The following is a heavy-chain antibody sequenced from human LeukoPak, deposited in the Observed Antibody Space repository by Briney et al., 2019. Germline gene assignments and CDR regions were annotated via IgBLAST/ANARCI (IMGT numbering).Heavy chain of an antibody. J-gene: IGHJ4*02. CDR2: IYSGGST. CDR1: GFTVSSNY. V-gene: IGHV3-53*01. CDR3: ARDPNPRHDYFDY. Sequence: GGSLRLSCAASGFTVSSNYMSWVRQAPGKGLEWVSVIYSGGSTYYADSVKGRFTISRDNAKNSLYLQMNSLRAEDTAVYYCARDPNPRHDYFDYWGQGTLVTVSS.